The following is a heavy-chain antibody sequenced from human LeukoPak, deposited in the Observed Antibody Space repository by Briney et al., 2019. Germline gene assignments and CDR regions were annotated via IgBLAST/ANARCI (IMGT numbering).Heavy chain of an antibody. CDR3: ARNPTDYDFFFDY. Sequence: PGGSLGLSCAASGFTFSDYYMSWIRQAPGKGLEWVSYISSSGSTIYYADSVRGRFTISRDNAKNSLYLQMNSLRAEDTAVYYCARNPTDYDFFFDYWGQGTLVTVSS. CDR1: GFTFSDYY. J-gene: IGHJ4*02. CDR2: ISSSGSTI. D-gene: IGHD3-3*01. V-gene: IGHV3-11*04.